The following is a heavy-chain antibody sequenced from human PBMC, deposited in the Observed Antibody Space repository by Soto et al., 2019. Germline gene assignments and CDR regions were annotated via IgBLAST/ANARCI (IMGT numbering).Heavy chain of an antibody. J-gene: IGHJ6*01. CDR3: ARDGRNDYYGMDV. CDR1: GYTFTSYG. CDR2: IIPIFGTA. Sequence: GASVKVSCKASGYTFTSYGISWVRQAPGQGLEWMGGIIPIFGTANYAQKFQGRVTITADESTSTAYMELSSLRSEDTAVYYCARDGRNDYYGMDVWGQGTTVTVSS. V-gene: IGHV1-69*13.